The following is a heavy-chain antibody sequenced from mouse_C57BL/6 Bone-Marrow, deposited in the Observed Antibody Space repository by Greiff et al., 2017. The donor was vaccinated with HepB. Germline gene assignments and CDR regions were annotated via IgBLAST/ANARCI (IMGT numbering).Heavy chain of an antibody. CDR3: TRSFFTTVVAGPDWYFDV. D-gene: IGHD1-1*01. CDR1: GYTFTDYE. CDR2: IDPETGGT. V-gene: IGHV1-15*01. J-gene: IGHJ1*03. Sequence: QVQLQQSGAELVRPGASVTLSCKASGYTFTDYEMHWVKQTPVHGLEWIGAIDPETGGTAYNQKFKGKAILTADKSSSTAYMELRSLTSKSSAVYYCTRSFFTTVVAGPDWYFDVWGTGTTVTVSA.